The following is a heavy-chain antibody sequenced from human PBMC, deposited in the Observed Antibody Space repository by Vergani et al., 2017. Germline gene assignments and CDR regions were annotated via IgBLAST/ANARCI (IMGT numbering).Heavy chain of an antibody. D-gene: IGHD3-22*01. CDR3: TKAGQYDSDNFHDS. J-gene: IGHJ1*01. CDR1: GFTFRIYG. V-gene: IGHV3-30*02. Sequence: VHLVESGGGLVKPGGSLRLSCIASGFTFRIYGMHWVRQAPGKGLEWVAFIRYDGTKRFYGDSVKGRFTISRDNSQTTVFLQMNSLRADDSAVYYCTKAGQYDSDNFHDSWGQGALVTVAS. CDR2: IRYDGTKR.